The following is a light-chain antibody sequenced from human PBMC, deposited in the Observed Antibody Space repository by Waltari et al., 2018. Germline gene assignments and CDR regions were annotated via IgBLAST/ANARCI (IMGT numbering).Light chain of an antibody. V-gene: IGKV2-28*01. Sequence: DIVMTQSPLSLPVSPGEPASISCRSSQSLLHSSGHTFLDWYLQRPGQSPQLLIYLVSNRASGVPDRFSGSGSGTDFTLKISRVEAEDVGVYYCMQARQTPWTFGQGTKVEIK. CDR3: MQARQTPWT. CDR2: LVS. J-gene: IGKJ1*01. CDR1: QSLLHSSGHTF.